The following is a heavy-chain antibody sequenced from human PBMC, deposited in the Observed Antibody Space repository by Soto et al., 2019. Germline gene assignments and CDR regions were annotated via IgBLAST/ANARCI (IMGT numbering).Heavy chain of an antibody. J-gene: IGHJ3*02. V-gene: IGHV3-53*02. Sequence: EVQLVETVGGLIQPGGSLRLSCAASGLTVSSNYMNWVRQAPGKGQEWVSVLYSGGSTHYAGSVKGRFIISRDNSKNTLYLQMNSLRIEDTAVYYCARDRPGDEGDGFDIWGHGTMVTVSS. CDR3: ARDRPGDEGDGFDI. CDR2: LYSGGST. D-gene: IGHD3-10*01. CDR1: GLTVSSNY.